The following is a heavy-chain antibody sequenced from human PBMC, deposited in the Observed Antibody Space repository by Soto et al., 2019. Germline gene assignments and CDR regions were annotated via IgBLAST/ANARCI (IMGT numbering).Heavy chain of an antibody. CDR2: MNPNNKNT. CDR1: GYTFTSYD. V-gene: IGHV1-8*01. Sequence: QVQLVQSGAEVKKPGASVKVSCKASGYTFTSYDINWVRQATGQGLEWMGWMNPNNKNTGYAQKSQXXATMNGNTSISTAYMELSSLGSADTAVYCWARGPHPYFNDYWGQGTLVTVSS. CDR3: ARGPHPYFNDY. J-gene: IGHJ4*02. D-gene: IGHD2-8*01.